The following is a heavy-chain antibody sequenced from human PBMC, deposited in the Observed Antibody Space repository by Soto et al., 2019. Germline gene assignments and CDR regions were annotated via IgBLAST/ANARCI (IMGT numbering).Heavy chain of an antibody. V-gene: IGHV4-4*02. CDR3: AREARASSSSSFDY. CDR2: IYHSGST. Sequence: PSETLSLTCAVSGGSISSSNWWSWVRQPPGKGLEWIGEIYHSGSTNYNPSLKSRVTISVDKSKNQFSLKLSSVTAADTAVYYCAREARASSSSSFDYWGQGTLVTVSS. D-gene: IGHD6-6*01. J-gene: IGHJ4*02. CDR1: GGSISSSNW.